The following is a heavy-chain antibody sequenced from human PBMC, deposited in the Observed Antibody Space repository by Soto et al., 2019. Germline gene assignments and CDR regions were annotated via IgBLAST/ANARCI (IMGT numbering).Heavy chain of an antibody. V-gene: IGHV4-31*03. CDR3: ASGYYGSGSYYWFDP. D-gene: IGHD3-10*01. CDR1: GGSISSGGYY. J-gene: IGHJ5*02. CDR2: IYYSGST. Sequence: KSSETLSLTCTVSGGSISSGGYYWSWIRQHPGKGLEWIGYIYYSGSTYYNPSLKSRVTISVDTSKNQFSLKLSSVTAADTAVYYCASGYYGSGSYYWFDPWGQGTLVTVSS.